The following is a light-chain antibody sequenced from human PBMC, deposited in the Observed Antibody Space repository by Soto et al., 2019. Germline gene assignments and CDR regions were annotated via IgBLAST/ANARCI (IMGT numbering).Light chain of an antibody. CDR3: QQYNNWPRT. J-gene: IGKJ1*01. CDR1: QSVSSN. Sequence: EIVMTQSPATLSVSPGERATLSCRASQSVSSNLAWYQQKPGQAPRLLIYGASTRATGIPARFSGSGSGPEFTLTITSLQSEDFAIYYCQQYNNWPRTFGQGTKVDIK. V-gene: IGKV3-15*01. CDR2: GAS.